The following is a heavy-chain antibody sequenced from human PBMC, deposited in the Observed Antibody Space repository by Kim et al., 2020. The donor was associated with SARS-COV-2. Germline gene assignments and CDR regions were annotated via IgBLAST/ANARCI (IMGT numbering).Heavy chain of an antibody. CDR2: INPNSGGT. V-gene: IGHV1-2*06. Sequence: ASVKVSCKASFTGYYMHWVRQAPGQGLEWMGRINPNSGGTNYAQKFQGRITMTRDTSISTAYMELSRLRSDDTAVYYCARGDFYNSGWDYWGQGTLVTVS. D-gene: IGHD6-19*01. CDR3: ARGDFYNSGWDY. J-gene: IGHJ4*02. CDR1: FTGYY.